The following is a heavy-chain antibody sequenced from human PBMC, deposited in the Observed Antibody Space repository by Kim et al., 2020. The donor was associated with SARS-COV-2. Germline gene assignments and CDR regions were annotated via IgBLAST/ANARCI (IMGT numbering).Heavy chain of an antibody. Sequence: YSADAVKGRLTIARANAKNSLYLQMNSLRAEDTAVYYCARDLLFYYYMDVWGKGTTVTVSS. CDR3: ARDLLFYYYMDV. J-gene: IGHJ6*03. V-gene: IGHV3-48*03.